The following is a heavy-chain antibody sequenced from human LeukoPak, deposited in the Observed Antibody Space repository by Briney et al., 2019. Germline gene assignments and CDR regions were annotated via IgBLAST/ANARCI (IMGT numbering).Heavy chain of an antibody. CDR1: GFTFSSYS. V-gene: IGHV3-21*01. CDR2: ISRSSSYI. D-gene: IGHD3-9*01. CDR3: ARDGNILTGYYIAPYGMDV. J-gene: IGHJ6*04. Sequence: GGSLRLSCAASGFTFSSYSMNWVRQAPGKGLEWVSSISRSSSYIYYADSVKGRFTISRDNAKNSLYLQMNSLRAEDTAVYYCARDGNILTGYYIAPYGMDVWGKGTTVTVSS.